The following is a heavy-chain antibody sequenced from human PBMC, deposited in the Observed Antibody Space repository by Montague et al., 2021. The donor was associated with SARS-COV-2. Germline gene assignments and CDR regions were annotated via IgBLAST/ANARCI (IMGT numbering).Heavy chain of an antibody. J-gene: IGHJ5*01. D-gene: IGHD1-26*01. CDR3: ARGSPQNNIRRFSASDWFDS. CDR1: GGSFNGNY. Sequence: SETLSLTCAVSGGSFNGNYWTWIRMPPGTGLERIGVIYHSGSTTSNPAPTSRFSITVAMSTNQFYLKLTSVTAADTAMFYCARGSPQNNIRRFSASDWFDSWGQGTLVTVSS. V-gene: IGHV4-34*01. CDR2: IYHSGST.